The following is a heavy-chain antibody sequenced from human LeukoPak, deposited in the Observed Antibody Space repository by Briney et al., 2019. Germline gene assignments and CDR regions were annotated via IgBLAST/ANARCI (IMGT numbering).Heavy chain of an antibody. CDR1: GFTFDDYA. J-gene: IGHJ3*02. CDR2: ISWNSGSI. Sequence: PGRSLRLSCAASGFTFDDYAMHWVRQAPGKGLEWVSGISWNSGSIGYADSVKGRFTISRDNAKNSLYLQMNSLRAEDTALYYCAKDMWYYDSSGYWTRKVGAFDIWGQGTMVTVSS. CDR3: AKDMWYYDSSGYWTRKVGAFDI. D-gene: IGHD3-22*01. V-gene: IGHV3-9*01.